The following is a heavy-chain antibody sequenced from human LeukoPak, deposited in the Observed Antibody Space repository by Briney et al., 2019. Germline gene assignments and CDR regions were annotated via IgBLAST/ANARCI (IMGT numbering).Heavy chain of an antibody. CDR3: ARGSSVTGTALLALDI. J-gene: IGHJ3*02. CDR1: GYTFIDYY. CDR2: INPNTGGT. Sequence: ASVKVSCKASGYTFIDYYIRWVRQAPGQGLEWMGWINPNTGGTNYAQNFQGRVTMTRDTSISTAYMDLSSLRSDDTAVYYCARGSSVTGTALLALDIWGQGTMVTVSS. V-gene: IGHV1-2*02. D-gene: IGHD1/OR15-1a*01.